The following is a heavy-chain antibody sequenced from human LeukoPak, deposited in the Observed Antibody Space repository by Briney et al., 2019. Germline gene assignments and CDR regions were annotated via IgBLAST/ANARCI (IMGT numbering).Heavy chain of an antibody. CDR3: ARDPLAAAGTDYYYYMDV. D-gene: IGHD6-13*01. Sequence: PSETLSLTCTVSGGSISSYYWSWIRQPAERGLEWIGRIYTSGSTNYNPSLKSRVTMSVDTSKNQFSLKLSSVTAADTAVYYCARDPLAAAGTDYYYYMDVWGKGTTVTVSS. CDR2: IYTSGST. V-gene: IGHV4-4*07. J-gene: IGHJ6*03. CDR1: GGSISSYY.